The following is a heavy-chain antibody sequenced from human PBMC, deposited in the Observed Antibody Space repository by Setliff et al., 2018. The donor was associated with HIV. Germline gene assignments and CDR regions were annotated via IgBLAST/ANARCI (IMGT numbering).Heavy chain of an antibody. Sequence: GGSLRLSCAASGFTFSSYWMHLVRQAPGKGLVWVSSISTSSTYIYYADSVKGRFTISRDNAKNSLYLQMNSLRADDTAVYYCARDALIVVVPAAIGFDPWGQGTLVTVSS. CDR2: ISTSSTYI. V-gene: IGHV3-21*01. J-gene: IGHJ5*02. D-gene: IGHD2-2*02. CDR3: ARDALIVVVPAAIGFDP. CDR1: GFTFSSYW.